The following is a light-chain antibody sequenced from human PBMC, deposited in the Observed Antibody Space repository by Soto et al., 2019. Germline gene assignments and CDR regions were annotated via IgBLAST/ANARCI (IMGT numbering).Light chain of an antibody. CDR3: QQYNNWIT. J-gene: IGKJ5*01. CDR2: GAS. Sequence: EIEMTQSPATLSLAPGERVTLSCRASEIVSSNLAWYQQKPGQAPRLLIYGASTRATGIPARFSGSGSGTEFTLTISSLQSEDFAVYYCQQYNNWITFGQGTRLEIK. V-gene: IGKV3-15*01. CDR1: EIVSSN.